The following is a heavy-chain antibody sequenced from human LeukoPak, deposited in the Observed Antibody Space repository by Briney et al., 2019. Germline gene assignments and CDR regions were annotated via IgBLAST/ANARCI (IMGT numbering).Heavy chain of an antibody. CDR2: ISYDGSNK. J-gene: IGHJ6*03. V-gene: IGHV3-30-3*01. CDR3: IVVVVAATPKTGYYMDV. Sequence: PGRSLRLTCAASGFTFSSYAMHWVRQAPGKGLEWVAVISYDGSNKYYADSVKGRFTISRDNSKNTLYLQMNSLRAEDTAVYYGIVVVVAATPKTGYYMDVWGKGTTVTVSS. D-gene: IGHD2-15*01. CDR1: GFTFSSYA.